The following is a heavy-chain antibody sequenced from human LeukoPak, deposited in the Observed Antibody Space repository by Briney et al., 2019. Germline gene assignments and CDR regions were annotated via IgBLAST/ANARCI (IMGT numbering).Heavy chain of an antibody. CDR1: GFTFTNYW. Sequence: GGSLRLSCAASGFTFTNYWMSWVRQAPGKGLEWLANIKQDGSQKYYVDSVKGRFTISRDNAKNSLYLQMYSLGAEDTAVYYCARDRDSNWYPYHDHWSQGTLVSVSS. CDR2: IKQDGSQK. V-gene: IGHV3-7*03. CDR3: ARDRDSNWYPYHDH. D-gene: IGHD4-11*01. J-gene: IGHJ4*02.